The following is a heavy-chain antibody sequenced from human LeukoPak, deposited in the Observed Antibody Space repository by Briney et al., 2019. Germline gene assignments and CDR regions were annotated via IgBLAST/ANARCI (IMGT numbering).Heavy chain of an antibody. CDR2: ISDSGGST. D-gene: IGHD1-26*01. CDR3: AKDRSIGTYYTFDH. V-gene: IGHV3-23*01. Sequence: GGSLRLSCAASGFTFSSYAMSWVRQAPGKGLEWVSAISDSGGSTYYADSVKGRFTISRDNSKNTLYLQMSSLTAADTAVYYCAKDRSIGTYYTFDHWGQGTLVTVSS. CDR1: GFTFSSYA. J-gene: IGHJ4*02.